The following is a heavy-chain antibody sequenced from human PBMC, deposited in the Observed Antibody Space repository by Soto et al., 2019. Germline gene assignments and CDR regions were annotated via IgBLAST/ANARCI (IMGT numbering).Heavy chain of an antibody. Sequence: EVQLVASGGGLVQPGRSLRLSCTTSGFTFDVNTMNWFRQAPGKGLDWVAFIRGKASGATTQYAASVKDRFTISRDDSRSIAYLQMNSLKIEATAVYYCTRVYSNPSDYWGQGTLVTVSS. CDR3: TRVYSNPSDY. CDR1: GFTFDVNT. V-gene: IGHV3-49*03. D-gene: IGHD6-6*01. J-gene: IGHJ4*02. CDR2: IRGKASGATT.